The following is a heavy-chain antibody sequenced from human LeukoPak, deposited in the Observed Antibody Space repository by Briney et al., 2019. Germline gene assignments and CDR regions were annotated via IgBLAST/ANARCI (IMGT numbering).Heavy chain of an antibody. Sequence: GESLKISCKGSGYSFTSYWIGWVRQMPGKGLEWMGIIYPGDSDTRYSPSFQGQVTISAGKSISTAYLQWSSLKASDTAMYYCARRPGYSYGYNWFDPWGQGTLVTVSS. J-gene: IGHJ5*02. CDR2: IYPGDSDT. CDR3: ARRPGYSYGYNWFDP. V-gene: IGHV5-51*01. CDR1: GYSFTSYW. D-gene: IGHD5-18*01.